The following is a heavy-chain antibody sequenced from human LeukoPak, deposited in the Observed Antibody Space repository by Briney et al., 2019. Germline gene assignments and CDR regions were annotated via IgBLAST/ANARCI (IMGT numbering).Heavy chain of an antibody. D-gene: IGHD3-22*01. Sequence: KTSETLSLTCTVSGGSISSSSYYWGWIRQPPGKGLEWIVSINYSGSTYYNPSPKRRFTISVDTSKNQFSLKLSSVIAADTAVYYCARSWTYYYDSSGSSHFDYWGQGTLVTVSS. J-gene: IGHJ4*02. CDR3: ARSWTYYYDSSGSSHFDY. CDR1: GGSISSSSYY. CDR2: INYSGST. V-gene: IGHV4-39*01.